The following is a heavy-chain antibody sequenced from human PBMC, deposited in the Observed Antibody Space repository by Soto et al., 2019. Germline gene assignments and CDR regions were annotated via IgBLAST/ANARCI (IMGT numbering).Heavy chain of an antibody. V-gene: IGHV1-18*03. CDR2: INAYNGNT. Sequence: ASVKVACKASGYTFTSDGISWVRQAPGQGLEWMGWINAYNGNTTYAQKFQGRVTMTTDTSTSTAYMELRSLRSDALAVDDCGRDVEYGLIDYWGKGTRVTV. D-gene: IGHD4-17*01. J-gene: IGHJ4*02. CDR3: GRDVEYGLIDY. CDR1: GYTFTSDG.